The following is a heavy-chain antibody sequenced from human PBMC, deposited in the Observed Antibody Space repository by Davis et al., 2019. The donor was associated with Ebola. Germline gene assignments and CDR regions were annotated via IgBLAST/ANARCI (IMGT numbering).Heavy chain of an antibody. CDR3: ARGCRDYFDSGGYYLSPSYYFDY. CDR2: IHYSGIT. V-gene: IGHV4-59*12. Sequence: SETLSLTCTVSGGSISSYYWSWIRQPPGKGLEWIGYIHYSGITSNNPSLKSRVTMSVDTSKNHFSLMLSSVTAADTAVYYCARGCRDYFDSGGYYLSPSYYFDYWGQGTLVTVSS. J-gene: IGHJ4*02. D-gene: IGHD3-22*01. CDR1: GGSISSYY.